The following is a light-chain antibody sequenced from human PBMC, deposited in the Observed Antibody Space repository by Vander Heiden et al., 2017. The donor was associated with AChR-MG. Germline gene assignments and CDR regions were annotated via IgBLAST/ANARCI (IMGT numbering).Light chain of an antibody. Sequence: DIQMTQSPSTLSASVGDRVTITCRASQSIGAWLAWYQQIPGKAPKLLIYKASSLKTGVPSRFSGSGSGTDFTLTISSLQPDDSATYYCQQYHGYSYSFGQGTKLEIK. V-gene: IGKV1-5*03. CDR2: KAS. CDR3: QQYHGYSYS. CDR1: QSIGAW. J-gene: IGKJ2*01.